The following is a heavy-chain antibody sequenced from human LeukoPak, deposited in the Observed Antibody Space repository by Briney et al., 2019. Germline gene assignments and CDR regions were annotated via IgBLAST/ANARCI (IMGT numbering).Heavy chain of an antibody. J-gene: IGHJ4*02. V-gene: IGHV1-69*04. CDR1: GGTFSSYA. CDR2: IIPILGIA. Sequence: ASVKVSCKASGGTFSSYAISWVRQAPGQGLEWMGRIIPILGIANYAQKFQGRVTITADKSTSTAYMELSSLRSEDTAVYYCARDSNPYDSSGYRAANDYWGQGTLVTVSS. CDR3: ARDSNPYDSSGYRAANDY. D-gene: IGHD3-22*01.